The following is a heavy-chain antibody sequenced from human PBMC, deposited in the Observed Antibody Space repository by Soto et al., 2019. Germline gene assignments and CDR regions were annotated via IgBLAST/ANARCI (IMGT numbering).Heavy chain of an antibody. J-gene: IGHJ6*02. CDR3: PRDDAYGSGNPPRSYYYYGMDV. V-gene: IGHV4-31*03. CDR1: GGSISSGRYY. D-gene: IGHD3-10*01. CDR2: IYYSGST. Sequence: QVQLQESGPGLVKPSQTLSLTCNVSGGSISSGRYYWSWIRQHPGKGLERIGYIYYSGSTYYNPSLKSRVTISVDTSKNQFSLKLSSVTAADTAVYYCPRDDAYGSGNPPRSYYYYGMDVWGQGTTVTVSS.